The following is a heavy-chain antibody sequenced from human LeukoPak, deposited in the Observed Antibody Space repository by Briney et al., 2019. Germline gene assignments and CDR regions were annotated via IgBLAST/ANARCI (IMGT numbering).Heavy chain of an antibody. Sequence: SETLSLTCTVSGGSISNYYWSWIRQPPGKGLERIGYIYYNGNTNYNPSLRSRVTISVDTSKNQFSLNLSSVTAADTAVYYCAREIRAVADFEYWGQGALITVSS. CDR1: GGSISNYY. J-gene: IGHJ4*02. CDR2: IYYNGNT. CDR3: AREIRAVADFEY. V-gene: IGHV4-59*01. D-gene: IGHD6-19*01.